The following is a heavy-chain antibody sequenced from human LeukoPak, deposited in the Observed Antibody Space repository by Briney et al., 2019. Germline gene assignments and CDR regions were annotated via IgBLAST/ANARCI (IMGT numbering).Heavy chain of an antibody. D-gene: IGHD2-15*01. Sequence: PGGSLRLSCIASGFTFSDSYMTWIRQAPGKGLEWVSYISSSGYTMFYADSVKGRFTISRDNAKNSLFLQVSSLRGEDTAAYYCARAGQCPPRATRDRGPVKLWFDPWGQGTQVTVSS. V-gene: IGHV3-11*01. CDR3: ARAGQCPPRATRDRGPVKLWFDP. CDR2: ISSSGYTM. J-gene: IGHJ5*02. CDR1: GFTFSDSY.